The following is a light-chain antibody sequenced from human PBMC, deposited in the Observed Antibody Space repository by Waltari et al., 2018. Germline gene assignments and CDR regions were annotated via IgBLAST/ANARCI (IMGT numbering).Light chain of an antibody. CDR1: QGISSA. V-gene: IGKV1-13*02. CDR2: DAS. CDR3: QHFNSYPIT. J-gene: IGKJ5*01. Sequence: AIQLTQSPSSLSASVGDRVTITCRASQGISSALAWYQQKPGKAPTLLIYDASSLESGGPSRFSGSGSGTDFTLTISSLQPEDFATYYCQHFNSYPITFGQGTRLEIK.